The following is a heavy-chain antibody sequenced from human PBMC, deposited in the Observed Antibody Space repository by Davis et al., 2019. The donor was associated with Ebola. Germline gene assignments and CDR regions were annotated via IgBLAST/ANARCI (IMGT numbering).Heavy chain of an antibody. J-gene: IGHJ4*02. D-gene: IGHD3-22*01. CDR1: GYTFTGYY. V-gene: IGHV1-2*04. CDR2: INPNSGGT. CDR3: ARDYDSSGYYRYDY. Sequence: ASVKVSCKASGYTFTGYYMHWVRQAPGQGLEWMGWINPNSGGTNYAQKFQGWVTMTRDTSISTAYMELSRLRSDDTAVYYCARDYDSSGYYRYDYWGQGTLVTVSS.